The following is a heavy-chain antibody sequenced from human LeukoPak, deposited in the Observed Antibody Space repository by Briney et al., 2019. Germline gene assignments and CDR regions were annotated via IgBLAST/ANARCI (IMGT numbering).Heavy chain of an antibody. CDR1: GFTFSSYS. J-gene: IGHJ4*02. D-gene: IGHD6-19*01. V-gene: IGHV3-21*01. CDR3: ARFDIAVAGYYFDY. CDR2: ISSSSSYI. Sequence: VGSLRLSCAASGFTFSSYSMNWVRQAPGKGLEWVSSISSSSSYIYYADSVKGRFTISRDNAKNSLYLQMNSLRAEDTAVYYCARFDIAVAGYYFDYWGQGTLVTVSS.